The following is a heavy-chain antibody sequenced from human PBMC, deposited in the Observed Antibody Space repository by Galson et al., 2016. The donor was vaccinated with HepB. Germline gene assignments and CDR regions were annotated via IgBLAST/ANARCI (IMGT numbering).Heavy chain of an antibody. V-gene: IGHV2-70*11. CDR3: ARTRREGSGNYIPDY. Sequence: PALVKPTQTLTLTCTFSGFSLSTSGMCESGIRQPPGKALEWLARIGWDNDKYYSTSLKTRLTISKDTSKNQVVLTMTNMDPVDTATYYCARTRREGSGNYIPDYWGQGTLVTVSS. CDR2: IGWDNDK. D-gene: IGHD1-26*01. CDR1: GFSLSTSGMC. J-gene: IGHJ4*02.